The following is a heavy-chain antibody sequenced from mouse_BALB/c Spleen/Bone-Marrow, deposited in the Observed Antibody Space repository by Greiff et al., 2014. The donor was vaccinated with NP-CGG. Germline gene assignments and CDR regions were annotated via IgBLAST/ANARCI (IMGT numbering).Heavy chain of an antibody. CDR1: GFNIKDTY. CDR3: ARGYYDYDLDY. CDR2: IDPANGNT. J-gene: IGHJ2*01. Sequence: VQLQQSGAELVKPGASVKLSCTASGFNIKDTYMHWVKQRPEQGLEWIGRIDPANGNTKYDPKFQGKATITADTSSNTAYLQLSSMTSKDTAAYYCARGYYDYDLDYWGQGTTLTVSS. D-gene: IGHD2-4*01. V-gene: IGHV14-3*02.